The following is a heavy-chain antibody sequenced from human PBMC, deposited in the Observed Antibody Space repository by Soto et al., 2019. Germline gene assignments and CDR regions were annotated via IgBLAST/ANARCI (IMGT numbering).Heavy chain of an antibody. Sequence: SVKVSCKASGGTFSSYAISWVRQAPGQGLEWMGGIIPIFGTANYAQKFQGRVTITADESTSTAYMELSSLRSEDTAVYYCARDSAPYNWNDGNYYYYGMDVWGQGTTVTVSS. J-gene: IGHJ6*02. CDR2: IIPIFGTA. D-gene: IGHD1-20*01. V-gene: IGHV1-69*13. CDR1: GGTFSSYA. CDR3: ARDSAPYNWNDGNYYYYGMDV.